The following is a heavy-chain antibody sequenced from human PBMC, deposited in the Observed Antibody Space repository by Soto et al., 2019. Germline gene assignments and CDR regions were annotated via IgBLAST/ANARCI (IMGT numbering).Heavy chain of an antibody. CDR2: TSSNSASI. D-gene: IGHD1-1*01. Sequence: GGSLRLSCSASGFTFSSYAMSWVRQAPGKGLEWVSYTSSNSASIYYADSVKGRFTISRDNARNSLFLQMKGLRDEDTAVYYCARVLSHLRYSPYYYYGMDVWGQGTTVTVSS. J-gene: IGHJ6*01. CDR1: GFTFSSYA. V-gene: IGHV3-48*02. CDR3: ARVLSHLRYSPYYYYGMDV.